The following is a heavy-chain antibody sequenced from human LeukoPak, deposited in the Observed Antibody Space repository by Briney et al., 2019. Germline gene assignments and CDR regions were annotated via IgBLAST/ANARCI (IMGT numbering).Heavy chain of an antibody. D-gene: IGHD6-19*01. CDR1: GFTFRDYY. Sequence: GASLRLSCAASGFTFRDYYMSWIRQAPGKGPEWVAYMTGSGHRIYYADSVKGRFTISRDNTQNSLYLQMNSLRAEDTAVYYCARDPGLYSNGWEYYFDSWGQGTLVTVSS. CDR3: ARDPGLYSNGWEYYFDS. J-gene: IGHJ4*02. CDR2: MTGSGHRI. V-gene: IGHV3-11*01.